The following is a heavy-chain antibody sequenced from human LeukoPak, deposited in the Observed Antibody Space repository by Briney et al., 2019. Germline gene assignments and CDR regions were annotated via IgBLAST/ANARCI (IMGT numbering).Heavy chain of an antibody. J-gene: IGHJ4*02. CDR3: AKGSPLYYYDSSGYLDY. V-gene: IGHV3-9*01. CDR1: GFTFDDYA. CDR2: ISWNSGSI. Sequence: GGSLRLSCAASGFTFDDYAMHWLRQAPGKGLEGVSGISWNSGSIGYADSVKDRFTISRDNAKNSLYLQMNSLRAEDTALYYCAKGSPLYYYDSSGYLDYWGQGTLVTVSS. D-gene: IGHD3-22*01.